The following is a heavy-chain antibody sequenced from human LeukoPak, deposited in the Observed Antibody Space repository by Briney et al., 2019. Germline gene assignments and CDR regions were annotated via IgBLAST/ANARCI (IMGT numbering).Heavy chain of an antibody. D-gene: IGHD1-26*01. V-gene: IGHV1-18*01. Sequence: GASVNVSCKVSGYTFTSEGISWGGQAPGQEGEGLGGIGAYNGNTNYAQKLQGRVTMSTDKSTSTAYMELRSLRADDTAVYYCARDLVRSSGNWRALGYWGQGTLVTVSS. J-gene: IGHJ4*02. CDR1: GYTFTSEG. CDR3: ARDLVRSSGNWRALGY. CDR2: IGAYNGNT.